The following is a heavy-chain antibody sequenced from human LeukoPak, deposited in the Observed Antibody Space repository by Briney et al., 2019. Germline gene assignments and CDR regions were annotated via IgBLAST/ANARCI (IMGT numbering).Heavy chain of an antibody. D-gene: IGHD5-12*01. Sequence: ASVKVSCKASGYTFTSYAMNWVRQAPGQELEWMGGSDPEDGETIYAQKFQGRVTMTEDTSTDTAYMELSSLRSEDTAVYYCATVAPYYYHGMDVWGQGTTVTVSS. V-gene: IGHV1-24*01. CDR2: SDPEDGET. CDR3: ATVAPYYYHGMDV. CDR1: GYTFTSYA. J-gene: IGHJ6*02.